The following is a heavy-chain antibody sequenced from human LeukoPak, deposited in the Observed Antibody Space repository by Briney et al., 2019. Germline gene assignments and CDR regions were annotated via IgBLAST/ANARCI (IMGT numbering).Heavy chain of an antibody. CDR2: INPNSGGT. CDR3: ARESGTTPGFYFDY. V-gene: IGHV1-2*02. CDR1: GYTFTGYY. Sequence: GASVKVSCKASGYTFTGYYMHWVRQAPGQGLEWMGWINPNSGGTNYAQKFQGRVTMTRDTSTSTVYMELSSLRSEDTAVYYCARESGTTPGFYFDYWGQGTLVTVSS. D-gene: IGHD3-3*01. J-gene: IGHJ4*02.